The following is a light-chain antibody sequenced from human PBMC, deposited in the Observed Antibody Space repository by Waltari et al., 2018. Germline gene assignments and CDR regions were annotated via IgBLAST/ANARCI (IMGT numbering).Light chain of an antibody. V-gene: IGKV1-39*01. CDR2: AAS. J-gene: IGKJ2*01. Sequence: DIQMTQSPSSLSASVGDRVTMTCRASQSVSRYLSWYQQKPGQAPKLLIFAASVLESEVPSRFSGSGSGTDFTLTINGLQPEDFATYYCQQSSSTLMYTFGQGTKVDIK. CDR3: QQSSSTLMYT. CDR1: QSVSRY.